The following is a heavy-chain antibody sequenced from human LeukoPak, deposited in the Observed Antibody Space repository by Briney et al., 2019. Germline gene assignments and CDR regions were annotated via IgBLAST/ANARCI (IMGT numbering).Heavy chain of an antibody. CDR3: ARVYDFWHGMDV. CDR1: GGSISSGGYY. CDR2: IYYSGST. D-gene: IGHD3-3*01. V-gene: IGHV4-31*03. Sequence: PSQTLSLTCSVSGGSISSGGYYWSWSRQHPGKGLEWIGYIYYSGSTYYNPSLKSRVTISVDTSKNQFSLKLSSVTAADTAVYYCARVYDFWHGMDVWGQGTTVTVSS. J-gene: IGHJ6*02.